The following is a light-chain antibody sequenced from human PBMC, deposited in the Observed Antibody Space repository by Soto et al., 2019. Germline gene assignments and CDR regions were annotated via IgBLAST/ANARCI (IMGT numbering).Light chain of an antibody. Sequence: EIVLTQSPGTLSLSPGERATLSCRASQSVSRNYLAWYQQKPGQAPRLLIYGASSRATAIPDRFSGSGSGTDFTLTISRLEPEDFAVYYCQQYGSSPPYTFGQGTKLDIK. CDR2: GAS. V-gene: IGKV3-20*01. CDR3: QQYGSSPPYT. CDR1: QSVSRNY. J-gene: IGKJ2*01.